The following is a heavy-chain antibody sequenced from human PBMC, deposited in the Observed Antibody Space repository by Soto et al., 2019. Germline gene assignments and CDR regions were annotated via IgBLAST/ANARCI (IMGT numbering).Heavy chain of an antibody. CDR2: INPNSGGT. J-gene: IGHJ5*02. V-gene: IGHV1-2*04. CDR1: GYTFTGYY. Sequence: ASVKVSCKASGYTFTGYYMHWVRQAPGQGLEWMGWINPNSGGTNYAQKFQGWVTMTRDTSISTAYMELSRLRSDDTAVYYCARESDPYDYIWGSYRYTYWFDPWGQGTLVTVSS. CDR3: ARESDPYDYIWGSYRYTYWFDP. D-gene: IGHD3-16*02.